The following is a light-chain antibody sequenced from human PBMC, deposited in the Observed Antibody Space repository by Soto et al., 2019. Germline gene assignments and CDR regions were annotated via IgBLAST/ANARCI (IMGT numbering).Light chain of an antibody. V-gene: IGKV3-20*01. Sequence: EIVLTQSPGTLSLSPGERATLSCRASQSVSSSYLAWYQQKPGQAPRLLIYGASSRATGIPDRFSGSGSGTDFTLTISRLEPEDFAVYYWQQYRNSLYTFGQGTTLEIK. CDR2: GAS. CDR3: QQYRNSLYT. CDR1: QSVSSSY. J-gene: IGKJ2*01.